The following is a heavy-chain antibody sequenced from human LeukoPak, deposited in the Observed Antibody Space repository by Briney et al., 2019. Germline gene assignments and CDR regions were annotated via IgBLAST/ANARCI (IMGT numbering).Heavy chain of an antibody. J-gene: IGHJ3*02. V-gene: IGHV3-48*03. CDR2: IISSGSTI. CDR1: GFTFSSYE. Sequence: PGGSLRLSCAASGFTFSSYEMNWVRQAPGKGLEWVSYIISSGSTIYYADSVKGRFTISRDNAKNSLYLQMNSLRAEDMALYYCAKDIGSSGYLGAFDIWGQGTMVTVSS. CDR3: AKDIGSSGYLGAFDI. D-gene: IGHD3-22*01.